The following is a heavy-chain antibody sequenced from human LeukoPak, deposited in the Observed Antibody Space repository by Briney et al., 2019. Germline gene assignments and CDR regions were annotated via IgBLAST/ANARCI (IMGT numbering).Heavy chain of an antibody. D-gene: IGHD1-26*01. V-gene: IGHV4-59*12. J-gene: IGHJ4*02. CDR2: TYYSGST. CDR3: SRESGPFSPFGF. Sequence: SETLSLTCTASGGSISSYYWSWIRQPPGKGLEWIGYTYYSGSTNYNPSLKSRVTISVDTSKNQFSLKLSSVTAADTAVYYCSRESGPFSPFGFWGQGTLVSVHS. CDR1: GGSISSYY.